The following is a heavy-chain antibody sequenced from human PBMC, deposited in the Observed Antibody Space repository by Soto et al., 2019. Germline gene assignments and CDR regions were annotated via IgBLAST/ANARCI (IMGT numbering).Heavy chain of an antibody. Sequence: QVQVVQSGAEVKKPGSSVKVSCKVSGGIFTNNAISWVRQAPGQGLEWLGGVIPLFDTAYYAEIFRGRLRLSAAGATTTGYMELSGLTSADTAVYFCATGGHNDGYNFYHGMDVWGQGTTVTVS. CDR1: GGIFTNNA. CDR3: ATGGHNDGYNFYHGMDV. J-gene: IGHJ6*02. V-gene: IGHV1-69*01. D-gene: IGHD5-18*01. CDR2: VIPLFDTA.